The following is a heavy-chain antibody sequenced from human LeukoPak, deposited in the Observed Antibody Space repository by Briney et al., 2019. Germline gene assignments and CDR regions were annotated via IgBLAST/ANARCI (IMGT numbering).Heavy chain of an antibody. V-gene: IGHV3-30*19. D-gene: IGHD2-15*01. CDR3: ARVVASNGMDV. Sequence: SGGSLRLSCAASGFTFSSYGMHWVRQAPGKGLEWVAVISYDGNTKYYSDSVKGRFTISRDNSKNTLHLQMNSLRADDTAVYYCARVVASNGMDVWGQGTTVTVSS. J-gene: IGHJ6*02. CDR2: ISYDGNTK. CDR1: GFTFSSYG.